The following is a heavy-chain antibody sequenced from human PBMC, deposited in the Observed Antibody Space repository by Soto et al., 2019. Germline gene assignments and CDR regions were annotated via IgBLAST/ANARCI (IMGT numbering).Heavy chain of an antibody. CDR1: GYIFTNYD. V-gene: IGHV1-18*01. Sequence: QVQLVQSETEVKKPGASVKVSCKASGYIFTNYDITWVRQAPGQGLEWMGWVSGYTGNTKYAQKFQDRVTMPTDTSTSTVYRELRSLRSDDTAVYYCARFGSAPYYYYGVDVWGQGTTVFVSS. J-gene: IGHJ6*02. D-gene: IGHD3-10*01. CDR2: VSGYTGNT. CDR3: ARFGSAPYYYYGVDV.